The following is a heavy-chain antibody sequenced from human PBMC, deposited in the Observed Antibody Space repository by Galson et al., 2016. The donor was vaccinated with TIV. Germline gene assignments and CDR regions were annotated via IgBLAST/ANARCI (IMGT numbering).Heavy chain of an antibody. Sequence: SVKVSCKASGYTFTGYYIHWVRQAPGQGLEWMGWISPNTGDTNYAQKFKGRVTMTRDTSITTVYMELTRLRSDDTAVYYCARFEYDDYVDYWGQGTLVTVSS. J-gene: IGHJ4*02. CDR3: ARFEYDDYVDY. CDR2: ISPNTGDT. D-gene: IGHD3-3*01. V-gene: IGHV1-2*02. CDR1: GYTFTGYY.